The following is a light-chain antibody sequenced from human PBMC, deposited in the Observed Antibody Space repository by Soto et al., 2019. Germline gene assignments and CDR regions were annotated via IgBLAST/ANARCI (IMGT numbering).Light chain of an antibody. J-gene: IGKJ1*01. CDR1: QSVSSN. CDR3: QQYNNLWT. CDR2: GAS. V-gene: IGKV3-15*01. Sequence: EIVMTQSPATLSVSPGERATLSCKASQSVSSNLAWYQQKPGQAPRLLIYGASTRPTGIPARFSGSGSGTDFTLTISSLQSEDFAIYYCQQYNNLWTFGQGTKVEIK.